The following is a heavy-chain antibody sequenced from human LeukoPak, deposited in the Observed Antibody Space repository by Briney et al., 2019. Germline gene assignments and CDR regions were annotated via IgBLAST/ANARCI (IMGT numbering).Heavy chain of an antibody. Sequence: SGGSLRLSCAASGFTFSDYYMSWVRQAPGKGLEWVSYISTSSSYTNYADSVKGRFTISRDNAKNSLYLQMNSLRAEDTTVYYCARDILFAAAACDYWGQGTLVTVSS. D-gene: IGHD6-13*01. V-gene: IGHV3-11*05. J-gene: IGHJ4*02. CDR1: GFTFSDYY. CDR3: ARDILFAAAACDY. CDR2: ISTSSSYT.